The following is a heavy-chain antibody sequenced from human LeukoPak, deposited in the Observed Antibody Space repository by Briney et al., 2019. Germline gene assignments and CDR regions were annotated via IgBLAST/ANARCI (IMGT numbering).Heavy chain of an antibody. Sequence: GASVKVSCKASGYTFTSYDFNWVRQASGQRLEWIGWMNPNTGSTGCAQTFQGRVTMTRDTATSTAYMELSSLRSEDTAVYYCARGGGGQQLVFGDDAFDIWGQGTMVTVSS. CDR3: ARGGGGQQLVFGDDAFDI. CDR1: GYTFTSYD. D-gene: IGHD6-13*01. J-gene: IGHJ3*02. CDR2: MNPNTGST. V-gene: IGHV1-8*01.